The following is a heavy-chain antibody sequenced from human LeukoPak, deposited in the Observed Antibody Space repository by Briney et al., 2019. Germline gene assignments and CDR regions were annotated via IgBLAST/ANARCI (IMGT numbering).Heavy chain of an antibody. CDR1: AFTFHDYG. J-gene: IGHJ4*02. CDR3: ARGRSRHVDY. CDR2: INWNGGST. V-gene: IGHV3-20*04. Sequence: GGSLRLSCAASAFTFHDYGMSWVRQAPGKGLEWVSGINWNGGSTGYADSVKGRFTISRDNAKNSLYLQMNSLRAEDTALYYCARGRSRHVDYWGQGTLVTVSS.